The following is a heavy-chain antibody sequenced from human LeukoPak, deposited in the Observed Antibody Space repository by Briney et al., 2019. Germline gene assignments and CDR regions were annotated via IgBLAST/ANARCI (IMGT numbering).Heavy chain of an antibody. CDR1: GFTFSSYA. J-gene: IGHJ6*02. Sequence: PGGSLRLSCAASGFTFSSYAMTWVRQAPGKGLEWVSAIIGSGGNTYYADSVKGRFTISRDNSRNTLYLQMNSLRAEDTAVYYCAGENSSSWSYYYYGMDVWGQGTTVTVSS. CDR3: AGENSSSWSYYYYGMDV. V-gene: IGHV3-23*01. D-gene: IGHD6-13*01. CDR2: IIGSGGNT.